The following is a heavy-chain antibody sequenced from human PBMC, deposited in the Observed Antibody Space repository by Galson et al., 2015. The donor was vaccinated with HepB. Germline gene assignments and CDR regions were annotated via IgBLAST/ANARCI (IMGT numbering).Heavy chain of an antibody. CDR2: ISSNGGST. D-gene: IGHD3-22*01. CDR1: GFTFTSYS. J-gene: IGHJ3*02. V-gene: IGHV3-64D*06. Sequence: SLKLSCAASGFTFTSYSMHWVRQAPGKGLEYVSTISSNGGSTNYADTLKGRFTVSRDNSTNTSYIEMSSLRAEDTAVYYCAKDRVTMSVGGGFDIWGQGTMVTVSS. CDR3: AKDRVTMSVGGGFDI.